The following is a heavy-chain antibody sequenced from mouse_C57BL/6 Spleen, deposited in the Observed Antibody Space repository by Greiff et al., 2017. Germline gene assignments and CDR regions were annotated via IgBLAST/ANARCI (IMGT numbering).Heavy chain of an antibody. CDR1: GFTFSDYG. CDR2: ISSGSSTI. CDR3: AELAH. D-gene: IGHD4-1*01. J-gene: IGHJ3*01. V-gene: IGHV5-17*01. Sequence: EVKLQESGGGLVKPGGSLKLSCAASGFTFSDYGMHWVRQAPEKGLEWVAYISSGSSTIYYADTVKGRFTISRDNAKNTLFLQRTSLRSEDTAMYYCAELAHWGQGTLVTVSA.